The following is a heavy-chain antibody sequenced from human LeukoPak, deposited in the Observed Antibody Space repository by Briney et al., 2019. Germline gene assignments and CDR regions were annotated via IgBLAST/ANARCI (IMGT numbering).Heavy chain of an antibody. Sequence: AGGSLRHSCAVSGLTFTDAWMSWVRQAPGKGLEWVGRIKSTADGGTPGHAAPVKDRFTISRDDSKNTLFLQMNSLKTEDTAVYYCTRARSYYGMDVWGQGTTVTVSS. CDR1: GLTFTDAW. CDR2: IKSTADGGTP. V-gene: IGHV3-15*01. J-gene: IGHJ6*02. CDR3: TRARSYYGMDV.